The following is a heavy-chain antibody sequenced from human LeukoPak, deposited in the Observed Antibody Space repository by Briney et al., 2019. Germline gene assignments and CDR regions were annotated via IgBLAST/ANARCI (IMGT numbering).Heavy chain of an antibody. CDR1: GFTFSSYS. CDR3: AKGDYDFGSVYTPWGGFDY. V-gene: IGHV3-21*01. CDR2: ISSSSSYI. J-gene: IGHJ4*02. D-gene: IGHD3-3*01. Sequence: GGSLRLSCAASGFTFSSYSMNWVRQAPGKGLEWVSSISSSSSYIYYADSVKGRFTISRDNAKNSLYLQMNSLRAEDTAVYYCAKGDYDFGSVYTPWGGFDYWGQGTLVTVSS.